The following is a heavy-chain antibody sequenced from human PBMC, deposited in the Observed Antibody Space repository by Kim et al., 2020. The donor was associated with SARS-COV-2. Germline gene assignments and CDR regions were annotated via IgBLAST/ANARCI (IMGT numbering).Heavy chain of an antibody. J-gene: IGHJ3*02. CDR1: GFTFDDYA. CDR2: ISWNSGSI. Sequence: GGSLRLSCAASGFTFDDYAMHWVRQAPGKGLEWVSGISWNSGSIGYADSVKGRFTISRDNAKNSLYLQMNSLRAEDTALYYCAKDFDYGEVPDAFDIWGQGTMVTVSS. D-gene: IGHD4-17*01. CDR3: AKDFDYGEVPDAFDI. V-gene: IGHV3-9*01.